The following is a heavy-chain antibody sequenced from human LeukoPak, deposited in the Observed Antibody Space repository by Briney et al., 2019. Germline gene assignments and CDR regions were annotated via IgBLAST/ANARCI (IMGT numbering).Heavy chain of an antibody. J-gene: IGHJ4*02. V-gene: IGHV3-48*03. D-gene: IGHD1-20*01. CDR1: AFSTSSYY. CDR3: VRDPGITGTSC. Sequence: AGSLIIFCCAAAFSTSSYYMKWVLRAAAGGRQWVSYISGSGSNIYYTDPVKGRFIISRDIAKNSLYLQMNSLRDEDTAVYYCVRDPGITGTSCWVQGTLVT. CDR2: ISGSGSNI.